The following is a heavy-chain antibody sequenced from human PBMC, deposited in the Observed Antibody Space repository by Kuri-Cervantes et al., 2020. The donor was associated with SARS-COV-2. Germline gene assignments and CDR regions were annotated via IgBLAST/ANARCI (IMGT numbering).Heavy chain of an antibody. J-gene: IGHJ6*02. CDR2: IYYSGST. V-gene: IGHV4-39*01. Sequence: GSLRLSCTVSGGSISSSSYYWGWIRQPPGKGLEWIGSIYYSGSTYYNPSLKSRVTISVDTSKNQFSLKLSSVTAADTAAYYCARQGTGYYGSGSYYYYYYGMDVWGQGTTVTVSS. CDR1: GGSISSSSYY. D-gene: IGHD3-10*01. CDR3: ARQGTGYYGSGSYYYYYYGMDV.